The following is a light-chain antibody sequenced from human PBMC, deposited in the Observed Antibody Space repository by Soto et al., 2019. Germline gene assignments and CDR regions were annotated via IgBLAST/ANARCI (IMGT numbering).Light chain of an antibody. Sequence: QSVLTQPPSVSEAPRQRVTISCSGSWSNIGNNAVNWYQQLPGKAPKLLIYYDDLLSSGVSDRFSGSKSGTSASLAISGLQSEDEADYYCAVWYDNLNGVVFGGGTKLTVL. J-gene: IGLJ2*01. CDR3: AVWYDNLNGVV. CDR1: WSNIGNNA. CDR2: YDD. V-gene: IGLV1-36*01.